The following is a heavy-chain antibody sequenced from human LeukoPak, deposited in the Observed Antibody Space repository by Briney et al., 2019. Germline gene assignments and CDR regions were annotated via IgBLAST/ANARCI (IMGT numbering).Heavy chain of an antibody. CDR3: ARGMVGATYFDY. CDR1: GFTFSSYG. CDR2: IWYDGSNK. D-gene: IGHD1-26*01. J-gene: IGHJ4*02. Sequence: PGGSLRLSCAASGFTFSSYGMHWVRQAPGMGLEWVAVIWYDGSNKYYADSVKGRFTISRDNSKNTLYLQMNGLRAEDTAVYYCARGMVGATYFDYWGQGTLVTVSS. V-gene: IGHV3-33*01.